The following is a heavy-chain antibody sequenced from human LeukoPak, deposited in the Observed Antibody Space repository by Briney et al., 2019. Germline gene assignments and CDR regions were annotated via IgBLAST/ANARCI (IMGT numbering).Heavy chain of an antibody. D-gene: IGHD4-17*01. CDR1: GFTFSSYG. J-gene: IGHJ4*02. V-gene: IGHV3-33*06. Sequence: GESLKISCAASGFTFSSYGMHWVRQAPGKGLEWVAVIWYDGSNKYYADSVKGRFTISRDNSKNTLYLQMNSLRAEDTAVYYCAKDARLYGDYVPYFDYWGQGTLVTVSS. CDR2: IWYDGSNK. CDR3: AKDARLYGDYVPYFDY.